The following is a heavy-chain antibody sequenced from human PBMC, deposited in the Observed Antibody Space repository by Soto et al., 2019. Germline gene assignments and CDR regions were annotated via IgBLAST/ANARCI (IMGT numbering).Heavy chain of an antibody. J-gene: IGHJ4*02. Sequence: QVQLVQSGAEVKKPGSSVKVSCKASGGTFSSYAISWVRQAPGQGLEWMGGIIPIFGTANYAKKFQGRVTITADESTSTAYMELRSLRSEDTAVYYCARAYCGGDCPPRPPYFEYWGQGTLVTVFS. D-gene: IGHD2-21*02. V-gene: IGHV1-69*12. CDR1: GGTFSSYA. CDR2: IIPIFGTA. CDR3: ARAYCGGDCPPRPPYFEY.